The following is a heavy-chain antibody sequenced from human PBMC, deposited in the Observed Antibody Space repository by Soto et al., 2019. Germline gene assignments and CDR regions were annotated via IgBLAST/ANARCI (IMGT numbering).Heavy chain of an antibody. Sequence: QLQLQESGPGLVKPSETLSLTCAVSGDSISNLYYWGWIRQPPGKGLEWIGTVSYSGTTYYNPSLKSRITISVDTSKNQFSLSLSSVTSPDTAVYYCARLSGNGYRTLGYWGQGILVTVSS. CDR1: GDSISNLYY. D-gene: IGHD3-22*01. V-gene: IGHV4-39*01. CDR3: ARLSGNGYRTLGY. CDR2: VSYSGTT. J-gene: IGHJ1*01.